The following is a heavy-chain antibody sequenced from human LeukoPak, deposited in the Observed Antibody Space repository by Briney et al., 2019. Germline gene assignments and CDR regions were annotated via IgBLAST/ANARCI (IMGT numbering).Heavy chain of an antibody. D-gene: IGHD3-10*01. CDR2: INPDGSTT. J-gene: IGHJ4*02. CDR3: AKDLHYGSADY. CDR1: GFTFSSYS. V-gene: IGHV3-74*01. Sequence: GGSLRLSCAASGFTFSSYSMNWVRQAPGKGLVWVSFINPDGSTTNYADSVKGRFPLSRDNAKNALYLQMNSLRAEDTAVYFCAKDLHYGSADYWGQGTLVTVSS.